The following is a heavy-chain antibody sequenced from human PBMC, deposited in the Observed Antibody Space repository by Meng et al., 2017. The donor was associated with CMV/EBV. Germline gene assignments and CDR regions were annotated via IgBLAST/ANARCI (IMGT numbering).Heavy chain of an antibody. CDR3: ARAWGIHFDY. CDR2: IDYSGTGV. J-gene: IGHJ4*02. Sequence: GESLKISCAASGFTFSSYAMSWVRQAPGKGLEWVSNIDYSGTGVYYADSMRGRFTVSRDNARNSLYLQLNSLRAEDTAVYYCARAWGIHFDYWGQGVVVTVSS. CDR1: GFTFSSYA. V-gene: IGHV3-48*03. D-gene: IGHD3-16*01.